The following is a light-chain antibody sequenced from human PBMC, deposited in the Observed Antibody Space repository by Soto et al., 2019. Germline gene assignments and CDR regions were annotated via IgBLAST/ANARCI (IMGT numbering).Light chain of an antibody. CDR1: QSVASN. Sequence: EIVMTQSPASLSVSPGDGATLSSRASQSVASNVAWYQQKPGQGPRLLIHGASTRAVGVPARFSGSGSGTGFTLTISSLQSEDCAVYYCQQYYNWPPQYTFGQGTKLQIK. CDR3: QQYYNWPPQYT. V-gene: IGKV3-15*01. CDR2: GAS. J-gene: IGKJ2*01.